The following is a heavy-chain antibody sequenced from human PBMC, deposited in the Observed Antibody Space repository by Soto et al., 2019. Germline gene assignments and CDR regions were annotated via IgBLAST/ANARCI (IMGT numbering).Heavy chain of an antibody. CDR2: VYYSGST. Sequence: PGKGLEWIGYVYYSGSTYYNPSLKSRVTISVDTSKNQFSLKLSSVTAADTAVYYCARALIFCRGYDRTRARSAVSAFLVNRSSDL. J-gene: IGHJ2*01. V-gene: IGHV4-31*02. D-gene: IGHD3-3*02. CDR3: ARALIFCRGYDRTRARSAVSAFLVNRSSDL.